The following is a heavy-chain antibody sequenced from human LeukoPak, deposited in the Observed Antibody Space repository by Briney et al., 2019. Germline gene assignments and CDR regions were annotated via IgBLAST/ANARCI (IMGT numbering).Heavy chain of an antibody. D-gene: IGHD3-3*01. CDR1: GFTFSSYA. CDR2: ISYDGSNK. V-gene: IGHV3-30-3*01. Sequence: GGSLRLSCAASGFTFSSYAMHWVRQAPGKGLEWVAVISYDGSNKYYADSVKGRFTISRDNSKNTLYLQMNSLRAEDTAVYYCATRRWRVWSGYYTDYFDYWGQGTLVTVSS. CDR3: ATRRWRVWSGYYTDYFDY. J-gene: IGHJ4*02.